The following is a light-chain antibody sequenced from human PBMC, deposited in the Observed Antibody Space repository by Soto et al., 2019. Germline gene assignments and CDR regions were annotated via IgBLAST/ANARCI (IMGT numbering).Light chain of an antibody. CDR1: SSNIGSTY. CDR2: DNN. J-gene: IGLJ2*01. CDR3: AAWDTSLHALI. V-gene: IGLV1-51*01. Sequence: QSVLPQPPAVSAAPGQMVPISCSGTSSNIGSTYVSWYQHLPGTAPKLLIYDNNKRPSGIPARFSGSKSGTSATLGITGLQTGDEADYYCAAWDTSLHALILGGGTKVTVL.